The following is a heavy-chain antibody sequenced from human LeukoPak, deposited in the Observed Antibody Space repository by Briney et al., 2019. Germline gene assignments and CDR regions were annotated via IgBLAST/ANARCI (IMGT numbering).Heavy chain of an antibody. CDR3: AAEGRPTVVTFRKGAVDL. J-gene: IGHJ3*01. Sequence: SVKVSCKASGFTFTSSAVQWVRQARGQRLEWIGWIVVGSGNTNYAQKFQERVTITRDMSTSTVYMELSSLRSEDTAAYYCAAEGRPTVVTFRKGAVDLWGQGTMVTVSS. D-gene: IGHD4-23*01. CDR1: GFTFTSSA. V-gene: IGHV1-58*01. CDR2: IVVGSGNT.